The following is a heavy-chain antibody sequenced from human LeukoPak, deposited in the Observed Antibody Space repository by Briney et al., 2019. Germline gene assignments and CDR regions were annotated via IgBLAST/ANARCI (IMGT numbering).Heavy chain of an antibody. CDR3: ARGYLGYCSGGSCHPHFDY. Sequence: RAGGSLRLSCAASGFTFSSYDMHWVRQATGKVLEWVSAIGTAGDTYYPGSVKGRFTISRENAKNSLYLQMNSLRAGDTAVYYCARGYLGYCSGGSCHPHFDYWGQGTLVTVSS. V-gene: IGHV3-13*01. D-gene: IGHD2-15*01. CDR1: GFTFSSYD. CDR2: IGTAGDT. J-gene: IGHJ4*02.